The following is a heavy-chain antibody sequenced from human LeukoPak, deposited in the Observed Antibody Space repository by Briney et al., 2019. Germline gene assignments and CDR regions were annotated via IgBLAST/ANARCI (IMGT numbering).Heavy chain of an antibody. D-gene: IGHD4-17*01. Sequence: PSQTLSLTCIVSGGPIMRGDYYWSWIRQAPGKGLEWIGYHYYSGTTNYSPSLKSRVDISVDTFRNQFSLRLTSVTAADTAVYYCARGRYYGDYIDYWGQGALVTVSS. CDR3: ARGRYYGDYIDY. CDR2: HYYSGTT. V-gene: IGHV4-30-4*01. J-gene: IGHJ4*02. CDR1: GGPIMRGDYY.